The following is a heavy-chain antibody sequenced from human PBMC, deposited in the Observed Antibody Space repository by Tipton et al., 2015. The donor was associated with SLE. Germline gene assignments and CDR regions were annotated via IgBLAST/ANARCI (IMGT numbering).Heavy chain of an antibody. D-gene: IGHD3-10*01. CDR3: ARDRRGWYFDL. CDR2: IYTSGST. CDR1: GGSISHFY. V-gene: IGHV4-4*07. J-gene: IGHJ2*01. Sequence: TLSLTCSVSGGSISHFYWSWIRQPAGKGLEWIGRIYTSGSTNYNPSLKSRVTISVDTSKNQFSLKLSSVTAADTAVYYCARDRRGWYFDLWGRGTLVTVSS.